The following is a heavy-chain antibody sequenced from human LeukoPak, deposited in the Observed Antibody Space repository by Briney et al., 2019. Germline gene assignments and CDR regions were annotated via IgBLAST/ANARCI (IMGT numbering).Heavy chain of an antibody. CDR2: ISAYNGNT. V-gene: IGHV1-18*01. CDR1: GYTFRSYG. J-gene: IGHJ4*02. Sequence: GASVKVSCKASGYTFRSYGVSWVRQAPGQGLEWIGWISAYNGNTNYAQKVQGRVTMTTDTSTSTAYMDQRSLRSDDTAVYYCARTIDYGDSEVLDYWGQGALVTVSS. D-gene: IGHD4-17*01. CDR3: ARTIDYGDSEVLDY.